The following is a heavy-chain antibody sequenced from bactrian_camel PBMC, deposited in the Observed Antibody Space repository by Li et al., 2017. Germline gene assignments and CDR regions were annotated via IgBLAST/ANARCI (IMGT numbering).Heavy chain of an antibody. D-gene: IGHD1*01. J-gene: IGHJ7*01. V-gene: IGHV3S40*01. CDR1: GFTFGDFY. CDR2: VNRGGGSA. Sequence: VQLVESGGGLVQPGGSLRLSCAASGFTFGDFYMSWVRLAPGKGLEWVSAVNRGGGSAYYADSVKGRFTLSHDKAEHTVYLQMTSLKPEDTAVYYCTRHIGWWAMDNWGNGTQVTV.